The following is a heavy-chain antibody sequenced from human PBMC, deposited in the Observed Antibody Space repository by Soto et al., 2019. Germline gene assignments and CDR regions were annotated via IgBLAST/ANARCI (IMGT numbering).Heavy chain of an antibody. D-gene: IGHD2-2*01. V-gene: IGHV1-69*13. CDR1: GGTFSSYA. CDR3: ARDSGQGIVVVPAATSLDY. J-gene: IGHJ4*02. CDR2: IIPIFGTA. Sequence: SVKVSCKASGGTFSSYAISWVRQAPGQGLEWMGGIIPIFGTANYAQKFQGRVTITADESTSTAYMELSSLRSEDTAVYYCARDSGQGIVVVPAATSLDYWGQGTLVTVSS.